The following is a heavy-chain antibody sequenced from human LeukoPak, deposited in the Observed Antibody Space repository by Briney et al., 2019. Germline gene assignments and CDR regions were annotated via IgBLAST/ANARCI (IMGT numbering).Heavy chain of an antibody. D-gene: IGHD5-24*01. V-gene: IGHV3-7*01. CDR3: ARVRDGYNWYAFDI. Sequence: GRSLRLSCAASGFTLSRYWMSWVRQAPGQGLEWVANIKQDGSEKYYVDSVKGRFTISRDNAKNSLYLQMNSLRAEDTAVYYCARVRDGYNWYAFDIWGQGTMVTVSS. CDR2: IKQDGSEK. CDR1: GFTLSRYW. J-gene: IGHJ3*02.